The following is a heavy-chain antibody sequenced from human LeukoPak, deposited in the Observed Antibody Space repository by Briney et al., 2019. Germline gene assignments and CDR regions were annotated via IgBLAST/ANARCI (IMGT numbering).Heavy chain of an antibody. J-gene: IGHJ4*02. V-gene: IGHV3-9*01. CDR1: GFTFDDYA. CDR2: ISWNSGSI. CDR3: AKVGENTSWYFDY. Sequence: GRSLRLSCAASGFTFDDYAMHWVRQAPGKGLEWVSGISWNSGSIGYADSVKGRFTISRDNAKNSLYLQMNSLRAEDTALYYCAKVGENTSWYFDYWGQGTLVTVSS. D-gene: IGHD2-2*01.